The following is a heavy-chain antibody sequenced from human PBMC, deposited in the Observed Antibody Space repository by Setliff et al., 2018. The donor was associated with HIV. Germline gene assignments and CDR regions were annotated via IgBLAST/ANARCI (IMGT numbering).Heavy chain of an antibody. CDR2: INAGNGNT. J-gene: IGHJ6*02. D-gene: IGHD1-26*01. CDR3: ARGMSTTTSTTIYNYGMDV. Sequence: ASVKVSCKASGYTFTSYAMHWVRQAPGQRLEWMGWINAGNGNTKYSQKFQGRVTITADDSTSTAYMGLSSLRSEDTAVYYCARGMSTTTSTTIYNYGMDVWGLGTTVTVSS. V-gene: IGHV1-3*01. CDR1: GYTFTSYA.